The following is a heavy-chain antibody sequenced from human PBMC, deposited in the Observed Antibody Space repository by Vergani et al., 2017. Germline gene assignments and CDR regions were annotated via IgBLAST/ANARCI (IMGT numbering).Heavy chain of an antibody. CDR3: ARDVDFWSGYGYFDY. V-gene: IGHV3-30-3*01. Sequence: QVQLVESGGGVVQPGRSLRLSCAASGFTFSSYAMHWVRQAPGKGLEWVAVISYDGSNKYYADSVKGRFTISRDNSKNTLYLQMNSLRAEDTAVYYCARDVDFWSGYGYFDYWGQGTLVTVSS. CDR2: ISYDGSNK. CDR1: GFTFSSYA. D-gene: IGHD3-3*01. J-gene: IGHJ4*02.